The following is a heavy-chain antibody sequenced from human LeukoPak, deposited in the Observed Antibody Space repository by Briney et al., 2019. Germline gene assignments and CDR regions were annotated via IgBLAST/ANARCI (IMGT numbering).Heavy chain of an antibody. D-gene: IGHD1-26*01. J-gene: IGHJ4*02. Sequence: GGSLRLSCAASGFAFNTYSMTWVRQAPGKGLEWVSYISGSGSPIYYADSVKGRFTASRDNAKNSLYLQMNSLRDEDTAVYYCATDYYSRNDFWGQGTLVTISS. CDR3: ATDYYSRNDF. V-gene: IGHV3-48*02. CDR1: GFAFNTYS. CDR2: ISGSGSPI.